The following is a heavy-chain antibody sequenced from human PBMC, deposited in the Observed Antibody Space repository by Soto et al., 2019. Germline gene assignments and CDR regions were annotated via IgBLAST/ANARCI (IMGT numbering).Heavy chain of an antibody. V-gene: IGHV3-23*01. J-gene: IGHJ4*02. CDR1: GFTFSSYA. Sequence: GGSRRLSGAASGFTFSSYAMSCVRQAPWKWLEWVSAISGSVVSTYYADSVKGRFTISRDNSKNTLDLQMNSLRAEDTAVYYCAKDRVLDYYGSGNLYSGQATLVTVSS. CDR3: AKDRVLDYYGSGNLY. CDR2: ISGSVVST. D-gene: IGHD3-10*01.